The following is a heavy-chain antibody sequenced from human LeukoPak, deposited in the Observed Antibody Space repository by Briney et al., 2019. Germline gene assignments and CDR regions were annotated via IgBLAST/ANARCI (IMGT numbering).Heavy chain of an antibody. D-gene: IGHD2-15*01. CDR2: IRSKDYGGTI. J-gene: IGHJ3*02. CDR3: TRGSGGSWDAFDI. V-gene: IGHV3-49*03. Sequence: SGGSLRLSCTASGFTFGDYAMSWFRQAPGKGLEWVGFIRSKDYGGTIEYAASVKGRFTISRDDSKSIAYLQMNSLKTEDTAVYYCTRGSGGSWDAFDIWGQGTMVTVSS. CDR1: GFTFGDYA.